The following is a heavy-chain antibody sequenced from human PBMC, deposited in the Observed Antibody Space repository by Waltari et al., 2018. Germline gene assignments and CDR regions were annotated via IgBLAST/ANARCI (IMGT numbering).Heavy chain of an antibody. V-gene: IGHV1-3*01. Sequence: QVHFVQSGADVKKTGAALSISCKIFVYTHPSIPLNWVRHAPGQSLEWMALINPASGKTQYSEKFQGRATLTTDTAATTVFLDVSSLRTEDTAVYYCARSSASFGHYYYVGMDVWGQGTSVTVSS. D-gene: IGHD3-3*01. CDR1: VYTHPSIP. CDR3: ARSSASFGHYYYVGMDV. J-gene: IGHJ6*02. CDR2: INPASGKT.